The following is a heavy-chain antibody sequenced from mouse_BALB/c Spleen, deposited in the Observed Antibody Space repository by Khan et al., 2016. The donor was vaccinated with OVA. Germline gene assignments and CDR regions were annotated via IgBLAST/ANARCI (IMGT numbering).Heavy chain of an antibody. CDR2: ISSGGST. Sequence: EVQLVETGGGLVKPGGSLKLSCAASGFTFSSYAVSWVRQTPEKRLEWVASISSGGSTYYPDSVNGRFTISRDDARNILYLKMSSMRSEETAMYYCTRLVDYWGQGTSVTVSS. CDR3: TRLVDY. V-gene: IGHV5-6-5*01. CDR1: GFTFSSYA. J-gene: IGHJ4*01.